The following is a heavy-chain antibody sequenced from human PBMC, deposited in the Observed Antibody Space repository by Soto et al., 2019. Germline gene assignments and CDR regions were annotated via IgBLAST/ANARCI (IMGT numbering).Heavy chain of an antibody. V-gene: IGHV4-34*01. D-gene: IGHD4-17*01. CDR3: ARRTVTLRGLDY. Sequence: QVQLQQWGAGLLKPSETLSLTCAVYGGSFSGYYWSWIRQPPGKGRGWIGEINHSGSTNYNPSLKSRVTISVDTSKTECSLKLSSVTAADTAVYYCARRTVTLRGLDYWGQGTLVTVSS. CDR1: GGSFSGYY. CDR2: INHSGST. J-gene: IGHJ4*02.